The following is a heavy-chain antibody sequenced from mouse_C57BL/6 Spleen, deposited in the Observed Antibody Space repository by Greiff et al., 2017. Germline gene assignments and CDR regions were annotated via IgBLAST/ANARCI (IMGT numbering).Heavy chain of an antibody. CDR1: GFTFSDYG. Sequence: EVKLVESGGGLVKPGGSLKLSCAASGFTFSDYGMHWVRQAPEKGLEWVAYISSGSSTIYYADTVKGRFTIARDNAKNTLFLQMTSLRSEDTAMYYCAGATVVAPFDYWGQGTTLTVAS. CDR3: AGATVVAPFDY. CDR2: ISSGSSTI. D-gene: IGHD1-1*01. J-gene: IGHJ2*01. V-gene: IGHV5-17*01.